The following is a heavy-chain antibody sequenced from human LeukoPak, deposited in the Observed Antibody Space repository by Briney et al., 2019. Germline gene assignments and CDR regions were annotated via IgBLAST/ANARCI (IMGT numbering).Heavy chain of an antibody. CDR2: IRYDGSNK. J-gene: IGHJ1*01. V-gene: IGHV3-30*02. CDR1: GFTFSSYS. Sequence: SGGSLRLSCAASGFTFSSYSMNWVRQAPGKGLEWVAFIRYDGSNKYYADSVKGRFTISRDNAKNSLYLQMNSLRAEDTAVYYCARGFIAPGKSDYGDYFRREKYFQHWGQGTLVTVSS. CDR3: ARGFIAPGKSDYGDYFRREKYFQH. D-gene: IGHD4-17*01.